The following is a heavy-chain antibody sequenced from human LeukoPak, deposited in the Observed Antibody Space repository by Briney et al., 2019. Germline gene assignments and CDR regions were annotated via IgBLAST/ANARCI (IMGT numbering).Heavy chain of an antibody. V-gene: IGHV3-11*01. CDR1: GFTFNQHS. J-gene: IGHJ4*02. CDR3: ARASSLIGGFVS. Sequence: PGGSLRLSCAPSGFTFNQHSMSWIRQAPGKGLEWLSYISRNGGAVHYADSVEGRFTISRDNAKNSLNLQMNGLTTDDTAVYFCARASSLIGGFVSWGRGTLVTVSS. D-gene: IGHD2-8*01. CDR2: ISRNGGAV.